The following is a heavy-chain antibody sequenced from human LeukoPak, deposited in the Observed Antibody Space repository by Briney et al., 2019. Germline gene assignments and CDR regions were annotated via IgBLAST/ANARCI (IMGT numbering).Heavy chain of an antibody. Sequence: SETLSLTCTVSGGSISSYYWSWIRQPPGKGLEWIGYIYYNGNTNYNPSLKSRVTISVDTSKNQFSLKLSSVTAADTAVYYCAITYYDFWSGYGLDYWGQGTLVTVSS. CDR1: GGSISSYY. V-gene: IGHV4-59*12. CDR2: IYYNGNT. D-gene: IGHD3-3*01. CDR3: AITYYDFWSGYGLDY. J-gene: IGHJ4*02.